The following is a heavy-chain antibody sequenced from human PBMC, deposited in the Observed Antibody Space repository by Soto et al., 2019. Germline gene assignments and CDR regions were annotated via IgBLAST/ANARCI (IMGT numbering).Heavy chain of an antibody. CDR2: ISYSGST. CDR3: AAGGYYGSGSFLFDY. J-gene: IGHJ4*02. V-gene: IGHV4-59*01. CDR1: CGSISSYY. D-gene: IGHD3-10*01. Sequence: SETLSLTCTVSCGSISSYYWSWIRQPPGKGLEWIGYISYSGSTNYNPSLKSRVTISEDTSKNQFSLKLSSVTAADTAVYYCAAGGYYGSGSFLFDYWGQGTLVTVSS.